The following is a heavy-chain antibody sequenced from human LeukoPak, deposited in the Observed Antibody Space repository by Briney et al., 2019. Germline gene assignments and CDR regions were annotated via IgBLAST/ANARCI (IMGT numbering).Heavy chain of an antibody. D-gene: IGHD2-21*01. CDR2: IYPGDSDT. V-gene: IGHV5-51*01. Sequence: GESLEISCKGSGYSFTSYWIGWVRQMPGKGLEWMGIIYPGDSDTRYSPSFQGQVTISADKSISTAYLQWSSLKASDTAVYYCARRRAYCGGDCYARVYYFDYWGQGTLVTVSS. J-gene: IGHJ4*02. CDR3: ARRRAYCGGDCYARVYYFDY. CDR1: GYSFTSYW.